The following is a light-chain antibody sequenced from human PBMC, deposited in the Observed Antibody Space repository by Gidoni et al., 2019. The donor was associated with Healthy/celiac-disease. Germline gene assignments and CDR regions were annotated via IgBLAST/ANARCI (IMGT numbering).Light chain of an antibody. Sequence: DIQMTQPPSSLSASVGDRVTITCRASQSISSYLNWYQQKPGKAPKLLIYAASSLQSGVPSRFSGSGSGTDFTLTISSLQPEDFATYYCQQSYSTPGRTFGQGTKLEIK. CDR3: QQSYSTPGRT. CDR1: QSISSY. CDR2: AAS. J-gene: IGKJ2*01. V-gene: IGKV1-39*01.